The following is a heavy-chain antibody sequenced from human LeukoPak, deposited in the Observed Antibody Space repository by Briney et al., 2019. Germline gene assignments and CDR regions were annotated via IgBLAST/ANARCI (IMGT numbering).Heavy chain of an antibody. CDR2: ISYDGSNK. V-gene: IGHV3-30*18. J-gene: IGHJ4*02. Sequence: PGGSLRLSCAASGFTFSSYGMHWVRQAPGKGLEWVAVISYDGSNKYYADSVKGRFTISRDNSKNTLYLQMNSLRAEDTAVYYCAKDSGTYYKAFDYWGQGTLVTVSS. D-gene: IGHD1-26*01. CDR1: GFTFSSYG. CDR3: AKDSGTYYKAFDY.